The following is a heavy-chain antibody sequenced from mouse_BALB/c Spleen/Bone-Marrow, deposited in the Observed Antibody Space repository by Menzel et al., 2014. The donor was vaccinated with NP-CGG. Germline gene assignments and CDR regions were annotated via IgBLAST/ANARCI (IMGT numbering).Heavy chain of an antibody. J-gene: IGHJ2*01. CDR1: GYPFSDYL. V-gene: IGHV1-54*01. D-gene: IGHD2-3*01. Sequence: VQRVESGAELVRPGTSVKVSCKASGYPFSDYLMEWLKQRPGQGLEWIGVINPGSGSTNQNEKLKDKATLTADTSSNTAYMELSSLTSDDSAVYFCARYDGYLDYWGQGTTLTVSS. CDR2: INPGSGST. CDR3: ARYDGYLDY.